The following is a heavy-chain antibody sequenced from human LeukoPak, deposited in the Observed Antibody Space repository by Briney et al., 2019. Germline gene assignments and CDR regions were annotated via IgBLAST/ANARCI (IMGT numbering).Heavy chain of an antibody. V-gene: IGHV1-2*02. J-gene: IGHJ3*02. D-gene: IGHD1-26*01. Sequence: ASVKVSCKASGYTFTGYYMHWVRQAPGQGLEWIGWINPNSGGTNYAQKFQGRVTMTRDTSISTAYMELSRLRSDDTAVYYCARVGSGSYDGVGAFDIWGQGTMVTVSS. CDR2: INPNSGGT. CDR1: GYTFTGYY. CDR3: ARVGSGSYDGVGAFDI.